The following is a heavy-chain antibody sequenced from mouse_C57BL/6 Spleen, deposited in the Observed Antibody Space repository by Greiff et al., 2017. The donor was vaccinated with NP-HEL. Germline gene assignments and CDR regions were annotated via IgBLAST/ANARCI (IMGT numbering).Heavy chain of an antibody. CDR1: GYTFTSYW. CDR3: ARLAGYCFDY. CDR2: IYPSDSET. J-gene: IGHJ2*01. V-gene: IGHV1-61*01. D-gene: IGHD6-1*01. Sequence: QVQLQQVGAELVRPGSSVKLSCKASGYTFTSYWMDWVKQRPGQGLEWIGNIYPSDSETHYNQKFKDKATLTVDKSSSTAYMQLSSLTSEDSAVYYCARLAGYCFDYWGQGTTRTVSS.